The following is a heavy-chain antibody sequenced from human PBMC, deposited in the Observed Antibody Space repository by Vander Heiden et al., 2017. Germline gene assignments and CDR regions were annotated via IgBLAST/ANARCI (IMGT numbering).Heavy chain of an antibody. J-gene: IGHJ5*02. Sequence: QVQLVESGGGVVQPGRSLRLSCSGSGFTFSRYGRHWVRQAPGKGLEWVATVWYDGTNKYYGDSVKGRFTISRDNSNNTVYLQMNSLRVEDTAVYYCARDYGSSWPNWFDPWGQGTQVSVSS. CDR2: VWYDGTNK. CDR1: GFTFSRYG. V-gene: IGHV3-33*01. D-gene: IGHD6-13*01. CDR3: ARDYGSSWPNWFDP.